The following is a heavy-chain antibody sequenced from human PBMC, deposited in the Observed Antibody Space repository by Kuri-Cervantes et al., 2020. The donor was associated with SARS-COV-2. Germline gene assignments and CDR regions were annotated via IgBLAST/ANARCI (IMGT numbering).Heavy chain of an antibody. V-gene: IGHV3-23*01. D-gene: IGHD6-6*01. CDR1: GFTFSHFA. CDR3: AKDLSYSSSPGYYYYYYGMDV. J-gene: IGHJ6*02. Sequence: GGSLRLSCGASGFTFSHFAMSWVRQAPGKGLEWVSAISPSGAAYYADSVKGRFTITRDNSKDTVSLEMTSLRVDDTAVYYCAKDLSYSSSPGYYYYYYGMDVWGQGTTVTVSS. CDR2: ISPSGAA.